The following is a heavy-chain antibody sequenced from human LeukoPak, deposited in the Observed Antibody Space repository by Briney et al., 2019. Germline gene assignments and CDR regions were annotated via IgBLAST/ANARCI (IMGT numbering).Heavy chain of an antibody. CDR2: IYYSGST. J-gene: IGHJ6*03. CDR1: GGSISSSSYY. V-gene: IGHV4-39*07. D-gene: IGHD2-21*01. CDR3: ARDYVWWSSGYYYYMDV. Sequence: SETLSLTCTVSGGSISSSSYYWGWIRQPPGKGLEWIGSIYYSGSTYYNPSLKSRVTISVDTSKNQFSLKLSSVTAADTAVYYCARDYVWWSSGYYYYMDVWGKGTTVTISS.